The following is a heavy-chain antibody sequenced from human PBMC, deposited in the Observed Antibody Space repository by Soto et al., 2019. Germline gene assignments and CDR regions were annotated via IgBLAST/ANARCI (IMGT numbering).Heavy chain of an antibody. V-gene: IGHV4-61*01. CDR1: GGSVSSGSYY. D-gene: IGHD6-19*01. Sequence: SETLSLTCTVSGGSVSSGSYYWSWIRQPPGKGLEWIGYMYNSGSTNYNPALKRRVIISVDTSKNQFSLKLSSVTAADTAVYYCARVSSGWYYFDYWGQGPLVTVS. CDR3: ARVSSGWYYFDY. CDR2: MYNSGST. J-gene: IGHJ4*02.